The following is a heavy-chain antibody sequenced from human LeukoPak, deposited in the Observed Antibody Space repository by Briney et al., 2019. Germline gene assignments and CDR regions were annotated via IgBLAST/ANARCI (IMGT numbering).Heavy chain of an antibody. CDR2: ISSSSSYV. Sequence: GGSLRLSCAASGFTFSSYSMNWVRQAPGKGLEWVSSISSSSSYVYYADSVKGRFTISRDNAKNSLYLQMNSLRAEDTAVYYCATLRYFDWSSPSYYGMDVWGQGTTVTVSS. J-gene: IGHJ6*02. D-gene: IGHD3-9*01. V-gene: IGHV3-21*01. CDR3: ATLRYFDWSSPSYYGMDV. CDR1: GFTFSSYS.